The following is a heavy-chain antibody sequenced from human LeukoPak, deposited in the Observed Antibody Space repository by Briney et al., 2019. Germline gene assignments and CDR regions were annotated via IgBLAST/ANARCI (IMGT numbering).Heavy chain of an antibody. CDR3: ARAPGVGATNGEYFDY. CDR2: IYHSGST. V-gene: IGHV4-4*02. J-gene: IGHJ4*02. D-gene: IGHD1-26*01. Sequence: PSETLSLTCAVSGGSISSSNWWSWVRQPPGKGLEWIGEIYHSGSTNYNPSLKSRVTISVDKSKNQFSLKLSSVTAADTAVYYCARAPGVGATNGEYFDYWGQGTLVTVSS. CDR1: GGSISSSNW.